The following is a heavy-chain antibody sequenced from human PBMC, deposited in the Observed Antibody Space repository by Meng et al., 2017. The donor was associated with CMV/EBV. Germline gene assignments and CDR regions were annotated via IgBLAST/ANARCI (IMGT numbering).Heavy chain of an antibody. CDR1: GFTLSTYW. CDR3: AKDKGEDDYSNEGGLIDY. Sequence: GGSLRLSCAASGFTLSTYWMTWVRQAPGKGLEWVAFIRYDGSNKYYADSVKGRFTISRDNSKNTLYLQMNSLRAEDTAVYYCAKDKGEDDYSNEGGLIDYWGQGTLVTVSS. CDR2: IRYDGSNK. V-gene: IGHV3-30*02. D-gene: IGHD4-11*01. J-gene: IGHJ4*02.